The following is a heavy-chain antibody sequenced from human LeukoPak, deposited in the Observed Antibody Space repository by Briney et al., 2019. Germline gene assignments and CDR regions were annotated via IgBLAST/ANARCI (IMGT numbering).Heavy chain of an antibody. J-gene: IGHJ4*02. CDR3: TTERLGYCSGGSCDEFDY. D-gene: IGHD2-15*01. CDR1: GFTFSNAW. Sequence: PGGSLRLSCAASGFTFSNAWMSWVRQVPGKGLEWVGRIKSKTDGGTTDYAAPVKGRFTISRDDSKNTLYLQMNSLKTEDTAVYYCTTERLGYCSGGSCDEFDYWGQGTLVTVSS. V-gene: IGHV3-15*01. CDR2: IKSKTDGGTT.